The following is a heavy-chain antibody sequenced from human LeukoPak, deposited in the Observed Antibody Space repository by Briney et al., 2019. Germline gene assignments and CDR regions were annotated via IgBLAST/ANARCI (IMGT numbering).Heavy chain of an antibody. CDR1: GYTFTAFF. CDR2: LNPNSGGT. V-gene: IGHV1-2*02. J-gene: IGHJ4*02. CDR3: ARVGAAYQDSNY. Sequence: ASVKVSCKTSGYTFTAFFIHWVRQAPGQGLEWMGWLNPNSGGTNYAQKFQGRVTMTRDTSISTAYMELSRLRSDDTAVYFCARVGAAYQDSNYWGQGALVTVSS. D-gene: IGHD1-26*01.